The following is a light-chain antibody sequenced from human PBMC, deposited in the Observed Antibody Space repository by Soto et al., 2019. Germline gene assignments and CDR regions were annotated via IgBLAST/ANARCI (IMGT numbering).Light chain of an antibody. CDR3: QQYDSPPLYI. Sequence: EIVLTQSPGTLSLSPEERATLFCRASLSVSSSYLAWYQQKPGQAPRLLISAASNRATGIPDRFSGSGSGTDFTLTISRLEPEDFAVYYCQQYDSPPLYIFGQGTKLEIK. J-gene: IGKJ2*01. CDR2: AAS. V-gene: IGKV3-20*01. CDR1: LSVSSSY.